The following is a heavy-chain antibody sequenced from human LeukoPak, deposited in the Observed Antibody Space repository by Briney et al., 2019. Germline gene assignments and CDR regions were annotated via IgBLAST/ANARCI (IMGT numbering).Heavy chain of an antibody. CDR1: GFTISGHG. Sequence: GTSLRLSCAVSGFTISGHGMHWVRQAPGKGPEWVAMIAYHGNTEYYGDSVKGRFTISRDNSKNTLYLQMDSLRAEDTAVYHCAKDWGSGGWYNYFDPWGQGTLVTVSS. D-gene: IGHD6-19*01. CDR3: AKDWGSGGWYNYFDP. J-gene: IGHJ5*02. V-gene: IGHV3-30*18. CDR2: IAYHGNTE.